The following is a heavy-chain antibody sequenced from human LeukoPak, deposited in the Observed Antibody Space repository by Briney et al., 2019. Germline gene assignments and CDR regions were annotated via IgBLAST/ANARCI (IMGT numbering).Heavy chain of an antibody. D-gene: IGHD4-23*01. CDR1: GFTFSSYS. V-gene: IGHV3-21*01. Sequence: SGGSLRLSCAASGFTFSSYSMNWVRQAPGKGLEWGSSISSSSSYIYYADSVKGRFTISRDNAKNSLYLQMNSLRAEDTAVYYCARDYGGSSPFDYWGQGTLVTVSS. J-gene: IGHJ4*02. CDR2: ISSSSSYI. CDR3: ARDYGGSSPFDY.